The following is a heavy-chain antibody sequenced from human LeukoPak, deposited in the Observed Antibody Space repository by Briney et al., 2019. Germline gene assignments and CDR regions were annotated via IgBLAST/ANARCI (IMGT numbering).Heavy chain of an antibody. CDR2: ISYDGTYK. J-gene: IGHJ4*02. Sequence: PGGSLRLSCAASGFTFSSYAMHWVRQAPGKGLEWVAVISYDGTYKYYADSVKGRFTISRDNAKNSLYLQMNSLRAEDTAVYYCAKGSVAGSFDYWGQGTLVTVSS. CDR1: GFTFSSYA. CDR3: AKGSVAGSFDY. D-gene: IGHD6-19*01. V-gene: IGHV3-30*04.